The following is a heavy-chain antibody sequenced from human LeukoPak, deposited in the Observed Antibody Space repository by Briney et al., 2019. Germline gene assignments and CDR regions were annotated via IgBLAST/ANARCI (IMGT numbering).Heavy chain of an antibody. Sequence: GGSLRLSCAASGFTFSSYSMNWVRQAPGKGLEWVSYISSSSSTIYYADSVKGRFTISRDNAKNSLYLQMNSLRAEDTAVYYCARDDGYGDYRGVCYWGQGTLVTVSP. CDR3: ARDDGYGDYRGVCY. J-gene: IGHJ4*02. D-gene: IGHD4-17*01. CDR2: ISSSSSTI. CDR1: GFTFSSYS. V-gene: IGHV3-48*04.